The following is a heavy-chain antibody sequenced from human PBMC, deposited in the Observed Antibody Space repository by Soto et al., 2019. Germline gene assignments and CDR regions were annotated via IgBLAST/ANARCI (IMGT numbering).Heavy chain of an antibody. V-gene: IGHV1-69*01. D-gene: IGHD5-12*01. CDR1: GGTFSSYA. J-gene: IGHJ4*02. CDR3: ARYTEWLRFRYFDY. CDR2: IIPIFGTA. Sequence: QVQLVQSGAEVNKPGSSLKVSCKASGGTFSSYAIICVRQSPGQGLECMEGIIPIFGTANYAQKFQGRVTITADESTSTAYMELSSLRSEDTAVYYCARYTEWLRFRYFDYWGQGTLVTVSS.